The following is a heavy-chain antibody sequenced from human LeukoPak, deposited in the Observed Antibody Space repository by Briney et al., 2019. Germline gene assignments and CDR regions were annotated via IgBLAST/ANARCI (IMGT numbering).Heavy chain of an antibody. CDR3: ARGSTVTTVPY. D-gene: IGHD4-17*01. CDR2: INHSGST. Sequence: SETLSLTCAVYGGSFSGYYWSWIRQPPGKGLEWIGEINHSGSTNYNPSLKSRVTISVDTSKNQFSLKLSSVTAADTAVYYCARGSTVTTVPYWGQGTLVTVSS. J-gene: IGHJ4*02. V-gene: IGHV4-34*01. CDR1: GGSFSGYY.